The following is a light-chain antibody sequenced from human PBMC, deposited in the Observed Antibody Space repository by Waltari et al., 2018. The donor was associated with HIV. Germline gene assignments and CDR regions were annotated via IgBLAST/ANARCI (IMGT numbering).Light chain of an antibody. Sequence: QSALTQPASVSGSPGQSITISCTGTSSDVGSYNLVSWYQQHPGKAPKLMIYEGSKRPSGVSNRCSGSKSGNTASLTISGLQAEDEADYYCCSYAGSSNVVFGGGTKLTVL. CDR2: EGS. CDR1: SSDVGSYNL. V-gene: IGLV2-23*01. J-gene: IGLJ2*01. CDR3: CSYAGSSNVV.